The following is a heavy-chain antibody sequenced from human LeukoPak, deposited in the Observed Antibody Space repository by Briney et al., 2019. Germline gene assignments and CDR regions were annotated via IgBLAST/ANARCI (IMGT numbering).Heavy chain of an antibody. CDR1: GYTFTGYY. J-gene: IGHJ4*02. CDR2: INPNSGGT. Sequence: ASVKVSCKASGYTFTGYYMHWVRQAPGQGLEWMGWINPNSGGTNYAQKFQGRVTMTRDTSISTAYMELSRLRSDDTAVYYCARGPPFGELAFDYWGQGTLVTVSS. D-gene: IGHD3-10*01. V-gene: IGHV1-2*02. CDR3: ARGPPFGELAFDY.